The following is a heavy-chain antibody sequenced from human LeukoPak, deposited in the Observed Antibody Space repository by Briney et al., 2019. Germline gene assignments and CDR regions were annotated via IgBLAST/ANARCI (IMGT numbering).Heavy chain of an antibody. CDR3: ARDHLPAGAPGYYMDV. Sequence: SETLSLTCTVSGGSVSSHFWSWIRQPPGKGLEWIGYIYNSGITNYNPSLKCRVTMSVDTCKNQFSLMLRSVTAADTAVYYCARDHLPAGAPGYYMDVWGKGTTVTVSS. J-gene: IGHJ6*03. D-gene: IGHD4/OR15-4a*01. CDR2: IYNSGIT. V-gene: IGHV4-59*02. CDR1: GGSVSSHF.